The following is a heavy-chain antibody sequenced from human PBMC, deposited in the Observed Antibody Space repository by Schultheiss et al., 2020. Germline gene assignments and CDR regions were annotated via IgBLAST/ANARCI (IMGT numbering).Heavy chain of an antibody. CDR2: IIPIFGIA. J-gene: IGHJ4*02. D-gene: IGHD3-16*01. Sequence: SVKVSCKASGYTFTSYAISWVRQAPGQGLEWMGGIIPIFGIANYAQKFQGRVTITADKSTSTAYMELSSLRSEDTAVYYCASRLDPYGGGDYWGQGTLVTVSS. CDR1: GYTFTSYA. V-gene: IGHV1-69*10. CDR3: ASRLDPYGGGDY.